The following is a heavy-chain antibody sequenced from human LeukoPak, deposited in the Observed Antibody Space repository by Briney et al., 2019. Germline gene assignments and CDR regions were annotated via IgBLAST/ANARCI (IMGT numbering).Heavy chain of an antibody. D-gene: IGHD3-10*01. J-gene: IGHJ5*02. CDR1: GGSISSSSYY. CDR2: IYYSGST. V-gene: IGHV4-39*07. Sequence: SETLSFNCTVSGGSISSSSYYWGWIRQPPGKGLEWIGSIYYSGSTYYNPSLKSRVTISVDTSKNQFSLKLSSVTAADTAVYYCAGAPGELLLWFGSPGGGDWFDPWGQGTLVTVSS. CDR3: AGAPGELLLWFGSPGGGDWFDP.